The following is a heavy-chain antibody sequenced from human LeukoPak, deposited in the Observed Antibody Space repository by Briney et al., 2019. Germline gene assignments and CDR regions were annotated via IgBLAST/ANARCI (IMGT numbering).Heavy chain of an antibody. D-gene: IGHD2-15*01. V-gene: IGHV3-21*01. CDR2: ISSSSSYI. Sequence: KPGGSLRLSCAASGYTFSSYSMNWVRQAPGKGLEWVSSISSSSSYIYYADSVKGRFTISRDNAKNSLYLQMNSLRAEDTAVYYCASHYTYCSGGSCYYYYYGMDVWGKGTTVTVSS. CDR1: GYTFSSYS. CDR3: ASHYTYCSGGSCYYYYYGMDV. J-gene: IGHJ6*04.